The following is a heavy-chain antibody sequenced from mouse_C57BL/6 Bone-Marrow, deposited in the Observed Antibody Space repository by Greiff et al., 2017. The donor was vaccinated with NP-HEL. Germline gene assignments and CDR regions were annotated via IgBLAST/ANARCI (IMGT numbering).Heavy chain of an antibody. CDR3: ARRRITTVVADFDY. J-gene: IGHJ2*01. D-gene: IGHD1-1*01. Sequence: EVKLQESGPVLVKPGASVKMSCKASGYTFTDYYMNWVKQSHGKSLEWIGVINPYNGGTSYNQKFKGKATLTVDKSSSTAYMELNSLTSEDSAVYYCARRRITTVVADFDYWGQGTTLTVSS. V-gene: IGHV1-19*01. CDR2: INPYNGGT. CDR1: GYTFTDYY.